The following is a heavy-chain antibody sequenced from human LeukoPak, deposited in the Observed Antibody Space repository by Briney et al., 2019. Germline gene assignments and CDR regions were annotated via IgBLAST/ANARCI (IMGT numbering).Heavy chain of an antibody. J-gene: IGHJ5*02. CDR2: IKQDGSEK. CDR1: GFTFSSYS. Sequence: GGSLRLSCAASGFTFSSYSMSWVRQAPGKGLEWVANIKQDGSEKYYVDSVKGRFTISRDNAKNSLNLQMNSLRAEDTAVYYCARHSAAYFDPWGQGTLVTVSS. CDR3: ARHSAAYFDP. D-gene: IGHD2-2*01. V-gene: IGHV3-7*01.